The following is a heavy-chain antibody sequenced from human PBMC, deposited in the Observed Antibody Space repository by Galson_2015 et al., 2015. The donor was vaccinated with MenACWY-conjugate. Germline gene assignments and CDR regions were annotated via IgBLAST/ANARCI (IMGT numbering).Heavy chain of an antibody. Sequence: SLRLSCAGSAFTFGNAYMSWVRQAPGKGLEWVVRTKSQTDGGKIDYAAPVKGRFTISRDDSKNTLYLQMNSLKIEDTAVYYCTTHKPDSWGGLLFHFYMDVWGKGTTVTVSS. J-gene: IGHJ6*03. CDR3: TTHKPDSWGGLLFHFYMDV. V-gene: IGHV3-15*01. CDR1: AFTFGNAY. D-gene: IGHD2-21*01. CDR2: TKSQTDGGKI.